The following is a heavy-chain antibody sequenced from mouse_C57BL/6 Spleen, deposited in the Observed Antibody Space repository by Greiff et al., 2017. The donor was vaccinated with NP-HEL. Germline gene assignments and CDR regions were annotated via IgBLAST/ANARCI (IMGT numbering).Heavy chain of an antibody. CDR1: GFTFSNYW. CDR2: IRLKSDNYAT. D-gene: IGHD2-10*01. CDR3: TGGLLNYYFDY. J-gene: IGHJ2*01. V-gene: IGHV6-3*01. Sequence: EVKVVESGGGLVQPGGSMKLSCVASGFTFSNYWMNWVRQSPEKGLEWVAQIRLKSDNYATHYAESVKGRFTISRDDSKSSVYLQMNNLRAEDTGIYYCTGGLLNYYFDYWGQGTTLTVSS.